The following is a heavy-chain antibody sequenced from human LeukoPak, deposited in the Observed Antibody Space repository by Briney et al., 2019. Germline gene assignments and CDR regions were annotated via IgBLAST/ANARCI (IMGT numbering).Heavy chain of an antibody. CDR2: IYYSGST. V-gene: IGHV4-59*01. CDR3: ARAPYYYDSSGYGI. J-gene: IGHJ3*02. Sequence: SETLSLTCTVSGGSISSYYWSWIRQPPGKGLEWIGYIYYSGSTNYNSSLKSRVTISVDTSKNQFSLKLSSVTAADTAVYYCARAPYYYDSSGYGIWGQGTMVTVSS. CDR1: GGSISSYY. D-gene: IGHD3-22*01.